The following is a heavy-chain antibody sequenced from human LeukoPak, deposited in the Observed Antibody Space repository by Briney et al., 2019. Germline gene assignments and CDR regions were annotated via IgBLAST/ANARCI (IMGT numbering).Heavy chain of an antibody. CDR2: VSAYNGNI. D-gene: IGHD6-6*01. Sequence: ASVKVSGKASGYTFTSYGISWVRQAPGQGLEGMGWVSAYNGNINYAQKLQGRVTMTTDTSTSTAYMELRSLGSDDTGVYYCARRTYSSSSSIFEYWGQGTLVTVSS. CDR3: ARRTYSSSSSIFEY. CDR1: GYTFTSYG. J-gene: IGHJ4*02. V-gene: IGHV1-18*01.